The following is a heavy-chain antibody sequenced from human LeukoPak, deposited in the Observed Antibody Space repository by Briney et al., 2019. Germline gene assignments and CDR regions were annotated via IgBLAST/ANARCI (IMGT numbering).Heavy chain of an antibody. Sequence: QSGGSLRLSYAASGFTFSSYAMHWVRQAPGKGLEWVAVISYDGSNKYYADSVKGRFTISRDNAKNSLYLQMNSLRDEDTAVYYCARDAAYYDYVWGSYRADPFDYWGQGTLVTVSS. D-gene: IGHD3-16*02. CDR3: ARDAAYYDYVWGSYRADPFDY. CDR1: GFTFSSYA. J-gene: IGHJ4*02. V-gene: IGHV3-30-3*01. CDR2: ISYDGSNK.